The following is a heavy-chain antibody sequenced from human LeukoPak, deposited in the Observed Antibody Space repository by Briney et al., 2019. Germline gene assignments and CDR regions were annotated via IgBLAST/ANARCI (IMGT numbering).Heavy chain of an antibody. Sequence: GASVTVSCKASGYTFTGYYMHWVRQAPGQGLEWMGWINPNSGGTNYAQKFQGRVTMTRDTSISTAYMELSRLRSDDTAVYYCARGEGGSYDNWFDPWGQGTLVTVSS. J-gene: IGHJ5*02. D-gene: IGHD1-26*01. CDR3: ARGEGGSYDNWFDP. CDR2: INPNSGGT. V-gene: IGHV1-2*02. CDR1: GYTFTGYY.